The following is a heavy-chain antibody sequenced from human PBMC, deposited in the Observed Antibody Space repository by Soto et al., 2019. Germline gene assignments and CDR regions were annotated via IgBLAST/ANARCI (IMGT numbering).Heavy chain of an antibody. D-gene: IGHD2-15*01. CDR1: GGSISSSSYY. CDR2: IYYSGST. CDR3: ARHIRTVVTDAGYYFDY. V-gene: IGHV4-39*01. J-gene: IGHJ4*02. Sequence: QLQLQESGPGLVKPSETLSLTCTVSGGSISSSSYYWGWIRQPPGKGLEWIGSIYYSGSTYYNPSLKSRVTISVDTSKNQFSLKLSSVTAADTAVYYCARHIRTVVTDAGYYFDYWGQGTLVTVSS.